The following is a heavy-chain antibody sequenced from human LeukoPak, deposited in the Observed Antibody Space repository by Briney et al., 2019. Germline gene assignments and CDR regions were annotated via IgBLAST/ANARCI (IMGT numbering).Heavy chain of an antibody. V-gene: IGHV4-34*01. CDR3: ARSSIGDYYGMDV. Sequence: SETLSLTCAVYGGSFSGYYWSWIRQPPGKGLEWIGEINHSGSTNYNPSLKSRVTISVDTSKNQFSLKLSSVTAADTAVYYCARSSIGDYYGMDVWGQGTTVAVSS. CDR2: INHSGST. D-gene: IGHD6-6*01. J-gene: IGHJ6*02. CDR1: GGSFSGYY.